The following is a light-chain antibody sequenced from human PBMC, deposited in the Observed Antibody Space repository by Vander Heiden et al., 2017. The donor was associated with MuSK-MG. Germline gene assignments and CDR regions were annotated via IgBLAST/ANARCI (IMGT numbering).Light chain of an antibody. V-gene: IGKV1-33*01. Sequence: DIQMTQSPSSLSASVGDSVTITCQASQDITYYLNWYHQKPGKAPELLIYDAANLETGVPSRFSGSGSGTEFSSTIIILQTEDIGTYYCQQYDTLPLTFGEGTKVEIK. CDR3: QQYDTLPLT. CDR2: DAA. J-gene: IGKJ4*01. CDR1: QDITYY.